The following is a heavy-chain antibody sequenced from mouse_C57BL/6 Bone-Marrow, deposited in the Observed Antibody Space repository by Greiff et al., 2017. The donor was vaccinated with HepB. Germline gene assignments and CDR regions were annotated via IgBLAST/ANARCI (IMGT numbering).Heavy chain of an antibody. J-gene: IGHJ1*03. Sequence: EVHLVESGGGLVQSGRSLRLSCATSGFTFSDFYMEWVRQAPGKGLEWIAASRNKANDYTTEYSASVKGRFIVSRDTSQSILYLQMNALRAEDTAIYYCARVLGPDWYFDVWGTGTTVTVSS. CDR3: ARVLGPDWYFDV. D-gene: IGHD4-1*01. CDR1: GFTFSDFY. V-gene: IGHV7-1*01. CDR2: SRNKANDYTT.